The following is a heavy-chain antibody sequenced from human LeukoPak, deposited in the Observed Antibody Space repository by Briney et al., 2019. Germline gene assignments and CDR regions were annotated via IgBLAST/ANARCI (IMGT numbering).Heavy chain of an antibody. D-gene: IGHD3-3*01. V-gene: IGHV3-7*01. CDR3: VSGFLQWLY. CDR2: IKPDGSNI. Sequence: GGSLRLSCAASGFIFSSYWMSWVRQAPGKGLEGVANIKPDGSNILYVDSVKGRFTISRDNAKNSLYLQMNNLRAEDTAVYFCVSGFLQWLYWGQGTLVTVSS. CDR1: GFIFSSYW. J-gene: IGHJ4*02.